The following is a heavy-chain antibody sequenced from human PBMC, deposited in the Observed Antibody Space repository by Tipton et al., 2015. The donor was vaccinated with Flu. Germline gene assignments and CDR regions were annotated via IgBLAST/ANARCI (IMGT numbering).Heavy chain of an antibody. J-gene: IGHJ6*02. CDR2: IYYSGST. D-gene: IGHD3-22*01. CDR1: GGSINTGAYY. CDR3: ARDGGGYHYDSSGYYFNYGMDD. V-gene: IGHV4-31*03. Sequence: TLSLTCTVSGGSINTGAYYWSWIRQHPGKGLEWIGYIYYSGSTYYNPSLKSRVTISVDTSKNQFSLKLSSVTAADTAVYYCARDGGGYHYDSSGYYFNYGMDDWGQGTTVTVS.